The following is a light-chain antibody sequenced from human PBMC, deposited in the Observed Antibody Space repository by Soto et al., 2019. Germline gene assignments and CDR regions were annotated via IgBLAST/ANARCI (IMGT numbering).Light chain of an antibody. CDR3: QQRSNWPLT. V-gene: IGKV3-11*01. Sequence: EIVLTQSPATLSLSPGERATLSCSASQSVSCYVAWYQQKPGQAPRLLIYDASNRATGIPARFSGSGSGTDFTLTISSLEPEDFAVYYCQQRSNWPLTFGGGTKVEIK. J-gene: IGKJ4*01. CDR2: DAS. CDR1: QSVSCY.